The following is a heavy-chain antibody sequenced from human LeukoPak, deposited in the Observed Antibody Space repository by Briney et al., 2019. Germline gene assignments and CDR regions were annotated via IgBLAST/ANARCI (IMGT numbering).Heavy chain of an antibody. CDR2: IYYSGST. CDR1: GGSISSYY. J-gene: IGHJ6*02. Sequence: SETLSLTCTVSGGSISSYYWSWIRQPPGKGLEWIGYIYYSGSTNYNPSLRSRVTISVDKSKNQFSLKLSSVTAADTAVYYCARAGYYDSSGYYISGGDYYGMDVWGQGTTVTVSS. D-gene: IGHD3-22*01. V-gene: IGHV4-59*12. CDR3: ARAGYYDSSGYYISGGDYYGMDV.